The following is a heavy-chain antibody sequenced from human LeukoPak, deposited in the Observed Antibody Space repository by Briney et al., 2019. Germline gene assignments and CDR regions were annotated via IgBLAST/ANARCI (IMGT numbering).Heavy chain of an antibody. J-gene: IGHJ6*03. V-gene: IGHV1-18*01. CDR1: GYTFTSYG. CDR2: ISAYNGNT. CDR3: ARDSLSSGWYLHYYYYMDD. D-gene: IGHD6-19*01. Sequence: ASVKVSCKASGYTFTSYGISWVRQAPGQGLEWMGWISAYNGNTNYAQKLQGRVTMTTDTSTSTAYMELRSLRSDDTAVYYCARDSLSSGWYLHYYYYMDDWGKGTTVTISS.